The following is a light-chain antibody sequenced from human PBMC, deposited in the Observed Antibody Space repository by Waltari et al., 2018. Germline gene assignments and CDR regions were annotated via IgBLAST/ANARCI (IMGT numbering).Light chain of an antibody. CDR3: MQALQTPRT. V-gene: IGKV2-28*01. Sequence: DIVMSQSPVVLTVNPGEPASISCRSTQTLLHSNGYNYLDWYVQKPGQSQQVDISLGSYRASGVPDSFTGGGSGTDFTLRISRLEADDVGVYYCMQALQTPRTFGQGTRVEIK. CDR1: QTLLHSNGYNY. CDR2: LGS. J-gene: IGKJ1*01.